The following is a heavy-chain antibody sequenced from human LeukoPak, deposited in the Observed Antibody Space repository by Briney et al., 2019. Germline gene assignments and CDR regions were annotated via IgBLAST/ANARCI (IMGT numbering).Heavy chain of an antibody. CDR3: AKVTMVRGVILRFDY. Sequence: GGSLRLSCAASGFIFTGYAMSWVRQAPGKGLEWVSTISGSGGSTYYAASVKGRFTISRDNSKNTLYLQMNSLRAEDTAVYYCAKVTMVRGVILRFDYWGQGTLVTVSS. CDR1: GFIFTGYA. V-gene: IGHV3-23*01. J-gene: IGHJ4*02. CDR2: ISGSGGST. D-gene: IGHD3-10*01.